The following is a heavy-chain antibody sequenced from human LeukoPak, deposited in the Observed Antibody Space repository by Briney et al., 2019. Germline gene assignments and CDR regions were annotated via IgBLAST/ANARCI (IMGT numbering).Heavy chain of an antibody. Sequence: SETLSLTCTVSGASISSYYWTWVRQPPGKGLEWIGYIYYSGSTNYNPSLKSRVTISKDTSKNQFSLKLISVTVADTAIYYCARGSGSYGSNMDVWGKGTTVTISS. CDR1: GASISSYY. D-gene: IGHD3-10*01. CDR2: IYYSGST. CDR3: ARGSGSYGSNMDV. J-gene: IGHJ6*03. V-gene: IGHV4-59*01.